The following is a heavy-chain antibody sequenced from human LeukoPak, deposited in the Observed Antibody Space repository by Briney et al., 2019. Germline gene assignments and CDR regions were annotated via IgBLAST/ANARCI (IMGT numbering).Heavy chain of an antibody. J-gene: IGHJ4*02. CDR3: AKGSSGYFFDL. CDR1: GFIFNNYG. V-gene: IGHV3-23*01. D-gene: IGHD3-22*01. CDR2: ISNDGGGT. Sequence: GSLRLYCAASGFIFNNYGLVWVRQAPGKGLEWVSAISNDGGGTTYADFVKGRFSVSRDNSKNTLFLQMNSLRAEDTALYYCAKGSSGYFFDLWGQGTLVTVSS.